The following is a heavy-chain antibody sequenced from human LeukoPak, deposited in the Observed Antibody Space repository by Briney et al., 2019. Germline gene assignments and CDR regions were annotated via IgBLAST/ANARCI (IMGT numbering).Heavy chain of an antibody. D-gene: IGHD1-26*01. Sequence: GGSLRLSCAASGFTFSSYSMNWVRQAPGKGLEWVSYISSSSSTIYYADSVKGRFTISRDNAKNSLYLQMNSLRAEDTAVYYCARARPYSGSYRIDYWGQGTLVTVSS. CDR3: ARARPYSGSYRIDY. CDR1: GFTFSSYS. CDR2: ISSSSSTI. J-gene: IGHJ4*02. V-gene: IGHV3-48*01.